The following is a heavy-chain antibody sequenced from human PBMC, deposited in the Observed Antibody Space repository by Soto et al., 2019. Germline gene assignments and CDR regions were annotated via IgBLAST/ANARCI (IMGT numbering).Heavy chain of an antibody. D-gene: IGHD3-10*01. V-gene: IGHV3-21*01. Sequence: GGSLRLSCAASGFTFSSYNMYWVRQAPGKGLEWVSYMSSSGTYIYYADSVKGRFTISRDNANNSLYLQMNSLRAEDAAVYYCARQLHFGEFSLGYWGQGTLVTVSS. CDR2: MSSSGTYI. J-gene: IGHJ4*02. CDR3: ARQLHFGEFSLGY. CDR1: GFTFSSYN.